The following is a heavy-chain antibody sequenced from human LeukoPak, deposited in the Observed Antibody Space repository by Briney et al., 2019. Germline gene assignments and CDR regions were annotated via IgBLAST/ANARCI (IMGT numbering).Heavy chain of an antibody. Sequence: ASVKVSCKASGYTFTSYDINWVRQATGQGLEWMGWMNPNSGNTGYAQKFQGRVTITRNTSISTAYMELSSLRSEDTAVYYCATDGSGSYSAFDIWGQGTMVTVSS. CDR2: MNPNSGNT. V-gene: IGHV1-8*03. CDR3: ATDGSGSYSAFDI. D-gene: IGHD1-26*01. CDR1: GYTFTSYD. J-gene: IGHJ3*02.